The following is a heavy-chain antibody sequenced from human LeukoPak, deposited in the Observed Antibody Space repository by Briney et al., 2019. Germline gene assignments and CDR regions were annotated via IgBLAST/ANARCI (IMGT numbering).Heavy chain of an antibody. CDR3: ARRRDGYGHFDY. V-gene: IGHV4-4*02. J-gene: IGHJ4*02. CDR1: GGSISSSIW. Sequence: KPSETLSLTCAVSGGSISSSIWWSWVRQPPGQGLEWIGEIYHSGSTTYNPSLKGRVTLSIDKSRNQFSLKLSSVTAADTAVYYCARRRDGYGHFDYWGQGTLVTVSS. CDR2: IYHSGST. D-gene: IGHD5-24*01.